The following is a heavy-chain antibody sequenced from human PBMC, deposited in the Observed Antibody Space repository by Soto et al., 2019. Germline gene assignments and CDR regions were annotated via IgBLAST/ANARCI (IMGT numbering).Heavy chain of an antibody. V-gene: IGHV5-51*01. CDR2: IYPGDSDT. D-gene: IGHD1-26*01. J-gene: IGHJ3*02. Sequence: GESLKISCKGSGYSFTSYWIGWVRQMPGKGLEWMGIIYPGDSDTRYSPSFQGQVTISADKSISTAYLQWSSLKASDTSMYYCASYSGSTRDAFDIWGQGTMVTVSS. CDR1: GYSFTSYW. CDR3: ASYSGSTRDAFDI.